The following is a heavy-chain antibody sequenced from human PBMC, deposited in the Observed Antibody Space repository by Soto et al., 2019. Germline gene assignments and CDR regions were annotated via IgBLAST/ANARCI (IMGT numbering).Heavy chain of an antibody. V-gene: IGHV1-3*01. CDR2: INPDNGDT. D-gene: IGHD6-13*01. CDR1: GYTFTTYG. J-gene: IGHJ4*02. Sequence: GASVKVSCKASGYTFTTYGIQWVRQAPGQRLEWMGWINPDNGDTKYSQNFQGRITIARDLSASTAYMELSSLTSEASIVYYCARDSSSSLDYWGQGTLVTVSS. CDR3: ARDSSSSLDY.